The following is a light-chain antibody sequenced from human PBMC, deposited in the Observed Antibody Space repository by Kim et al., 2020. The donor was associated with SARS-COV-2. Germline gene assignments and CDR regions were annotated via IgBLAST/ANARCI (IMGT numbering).Light chain of an antibody. CDR2: DVS. CDR3: SSYTTSSTLV. Sequence: QSALTQPASVSGSPGQSITISCTGTSSDVGGYNYVSWYQQHPGKAPKVMIYDVSNRPSGVSNRFSGSKSGNTASLTISGLQVEDEADYFCSSYTTSSTLVFGGGTQLTVL. V-gene: IGLV2-14*03. CDR1: SSDVGGYNY. J-gene: IGLJ3*02.